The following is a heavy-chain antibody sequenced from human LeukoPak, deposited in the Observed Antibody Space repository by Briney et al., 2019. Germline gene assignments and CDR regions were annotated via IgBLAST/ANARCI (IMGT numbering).Heavy chain of an antibody. J-gene: IGHJ4*02. CDR1: GYTFSTYW. CDR2: INPEGSRS. V-gene: IGHV3-74*01. D-gene: IGHD2-21*01. Sequence: GGSLRLSCAASGYTFSTYWMHSVRHVPGKGLVWVSRINPEGSRSSYADSVKGRFTISRDNAKNTLFLQMNSLRAEDTAVYYCSRDTFGDHDYWGRGTLVTVS. CDR3: SRDTFGDHDY.